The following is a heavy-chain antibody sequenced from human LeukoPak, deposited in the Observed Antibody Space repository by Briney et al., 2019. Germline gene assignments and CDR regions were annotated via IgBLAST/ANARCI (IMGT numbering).Heavy chain of an antibody. D-gene: IGHD7-27*01. CDR1: GFTFSDHY. CDR3: ARGHWGLDS. CDR2: ISHTGTTM. Sequence: GGSLRLSCAASGFTFSDHYMSWIRQAAGKGLEWVSYISHTGTTMYYADSVKGRFTLSRDNARNSLYLQMNSLRAEDTAVYYCARGHWGLDSWGQGTLVSVSS. J-gene: IGHJ4*02. V-gene: IGHV3-11*04.